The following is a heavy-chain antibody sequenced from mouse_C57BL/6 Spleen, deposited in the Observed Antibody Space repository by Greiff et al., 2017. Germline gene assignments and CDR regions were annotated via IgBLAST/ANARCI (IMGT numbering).Heavy chain of an antibody. Sequence: EVKLMESEGGLVQPGSSMKLSCTASGFTFSDYYMAWVRQVPEKGLEWVANINYDGSSTYYLDSLKSRFIISRDNAQNILYLQMSSLKSEDTATYYCARGSTYWYFDVWGTGTTVTVS. CDR2: INYDGSST. V-gene: IGHV5-16*01. J-gene: IGHJ1*03. CDR3: ARGSTYWYFDV. D-gene: IGHD5-1*01. CDR1: GFTFSDYY.